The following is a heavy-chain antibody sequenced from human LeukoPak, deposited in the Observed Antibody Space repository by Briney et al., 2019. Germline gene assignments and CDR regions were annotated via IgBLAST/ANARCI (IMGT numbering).Heavy chain of an antibody. CDR3: ARGRGNFWSGYYEFDP. V-gene: IGHV1-8*01. J-gene: IGHJ5*02. CDR1: GYTFTSYD. D-gene: IGHD3-3*01. CDR2: MNPNSGNT. Sequence: PWASVNVSCKASGYTFTSYDINWVRQATGQGLEWMGWMNPNSGNTGYAQKFQGRVTMTRKTSISTAYMELSSLRSEDTAVYYCARGRGNFWSGYYEFDPWGQGTLVTVSS.